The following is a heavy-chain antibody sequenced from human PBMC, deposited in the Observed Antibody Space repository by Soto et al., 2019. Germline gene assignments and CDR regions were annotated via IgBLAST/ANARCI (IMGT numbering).Heavy chain of an antibody. CDR2: IYYSGST. CDR3: ARVGDCSGGSCYSHYYGMDV. D-gene: IGHD2-15*01. V-gene: IGHV4-59*01. CDR1: GGSISSYY. J-gene: IGHJ6*02. Sequence: QVQLQESGPGLVKPSETLSLTCTVSGGSISSYYWSWIRQPPGKGLEWIGYIYYSGSTNYNPSLKSRVNRSLDTSKNQFSLKLSSVTAADTAVYYCARVGDCSGGSCYSHYYGMDVWGQGTTVTVSS.